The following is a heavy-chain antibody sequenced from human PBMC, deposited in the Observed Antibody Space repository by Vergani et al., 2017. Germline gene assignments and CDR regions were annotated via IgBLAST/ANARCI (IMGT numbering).Heavy chain of an antibody. V-gene: IGHV4-59*11. CDR2: IHYSENT. D-gene: IGHD6-19*01. CDR1: FDSIRNLY. Sequence: QLQLQESGPGLVKSSETLSLTCSVSFDSIRNLYCNWIRQPPGKGLEWIGSIHYSENTNYNPSLKTRVTISVDTSKNQFSLTLTSVTAADTAVYYCASDTHSGQRADRWGQGILVTVTS. CDR3: ASDTHSGQRADR. J-gene: IGHJ5*02.